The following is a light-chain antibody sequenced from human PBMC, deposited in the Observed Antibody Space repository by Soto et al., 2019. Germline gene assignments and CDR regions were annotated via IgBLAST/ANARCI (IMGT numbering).Light chain of an antibody. CDR2: AAS. J-gene: IGKJ4*01. V-gene: IGKV1-9*01. Sequence: DIQLTQSPSFLSASVGDRVTITCRASQGISTYLACFQRKPGKAPKLMISAASFLQSGVPSRFSGSGSGAEFTLTISSLRPEDFATYYCQQLNSYPLTFGGGTKVEI. CDR3: QQLNSYPLT. CDR1: QGISTY.